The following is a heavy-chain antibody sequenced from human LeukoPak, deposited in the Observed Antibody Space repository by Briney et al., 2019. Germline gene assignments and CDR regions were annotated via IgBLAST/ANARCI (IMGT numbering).Heavy chain of an antibody. CDR2: INPNSGGT. D-gene: IGHD1-26*01. J-gene: IGHJ5*02. Sequence: GASVKVSCKASGYTFTGYYMHWVRQAPGQGLEWMGWINPNSGGTNYAQKFQGRVTMTRDTSISTAYMELSRLRSDDTAVYYCARDEGGSYYGLFCFDPWGQGTLVTVSS. CDR3: ARDEGGSYYGLFCFDP. CDR1: GYTFTGYY. V-gene: IGHV1-2*02.